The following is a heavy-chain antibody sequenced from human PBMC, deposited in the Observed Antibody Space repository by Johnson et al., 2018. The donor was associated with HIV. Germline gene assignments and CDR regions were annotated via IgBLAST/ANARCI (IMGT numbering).Heavy chain of an antibody. D-gene: IGHD2-21*01. CDR2: ISSGDRA. CDR3: ANALILDAFNI. V-gene: IGHV3-53*01. Sequence: VQLVESGGGLIQPGGSLRLSCAASGFTVSSNYMSWVRQAPAKGLEWVSVISSGDRAFYADSVKGRFTISRDNSKNTLYLQMNSLRADDTAVYYCANALILDAFNIWGQGTMVTVSS. J-gene: IGHJ3*02. CDR1: GFTVSSNY.